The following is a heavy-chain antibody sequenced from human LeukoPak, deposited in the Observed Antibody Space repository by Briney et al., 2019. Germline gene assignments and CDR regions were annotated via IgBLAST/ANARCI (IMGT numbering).Heavy chain of an antibody. J-gene: IGHJ4*02. CDR1: GFTFSDYS. Sequence: GGSLRLSCAASGFTFSDYSMNWVRQAPGKGLEWISYIGIDSGNTNYAVSVKGRFTISGDKAKNSLYLQMNSLRVEDTAVYYCARDYKYAFDNWGQGTLVTVSS. CDR2: IGIDSGNT. D-gene: IGHD5-24*01. CDR3: ARDYKYAFDN. V-gene: IGHV3-48*01.